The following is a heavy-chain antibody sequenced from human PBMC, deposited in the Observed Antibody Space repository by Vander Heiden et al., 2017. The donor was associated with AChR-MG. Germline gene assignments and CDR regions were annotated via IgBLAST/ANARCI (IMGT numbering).Heavy chain of an antibody. Sequence: QVQLVQSGAEVKKPGASVKVSCKASGYTFTGYYMHWVRQAPGQGLEWMGWINPNSGGTNYAQKFQGRVTMTRDTSISTAYMELSRLRSDDTAVYYCARGRSQRNLGATRDFDYWGQGTLVTVSS. CDR1: GYTFTGYY. J-gene: IGHJ4*02. CDR2: INPNSGGT. CDR3: ARGRSQRNLGATRDFDY. D-gene: IGHD1-26*01. V-gene: IGHV1-2*02.